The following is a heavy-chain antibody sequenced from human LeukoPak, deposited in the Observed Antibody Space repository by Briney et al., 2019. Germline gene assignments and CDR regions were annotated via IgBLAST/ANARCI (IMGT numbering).Heavy chain of an antibody. CDR1: GYSFTSYW. D-gene: IGHD6-19*01. CDR2: IYPGDSDT. J-gene: IGHJ4*02. Sequence: GESLKISCKGSGYSFTSYWIGWVRQMPGKGLEWMGIIYPGDSDTRYSPSFQGQVTISADKSIGAAYLQWSSLKASDTAMYYCARHVPSGWYYFDYWGQGTLVTVSS. V-gene: IGHV5-51*01. CDR3: ARHVPSGWYYFDY.